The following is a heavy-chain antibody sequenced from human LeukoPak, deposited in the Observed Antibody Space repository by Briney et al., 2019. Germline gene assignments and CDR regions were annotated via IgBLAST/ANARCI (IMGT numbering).Heavy chain of an antibody. V-gene: IGHV3-49*04. D-gene: IGHD3-22*01. J-gene: IGHJ4*02. CDR2: IRGKTYGGTT. CDR1: GFTFGDYA. CDR3: TYTYDSTGYYPGTFDH. Sequence: PGGSLRLSCTAAGFTFGDYAMSWVRQAPGKGLEWVGFIRGKTYGGTTEYAASVKGRFTISRDDSKSIAYLQMNSLKTEDTAVYYCTYTYDSTGYYPGTFDHWGQGTLVTVSS.